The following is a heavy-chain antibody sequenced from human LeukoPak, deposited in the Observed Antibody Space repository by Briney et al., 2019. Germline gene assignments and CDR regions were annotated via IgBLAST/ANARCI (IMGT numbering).Heavy chain of an antibody. CDR1: GGTFSSYA. Sequence: SVKVSCKASGGTFSSYAISWVRQAPGQGLEWMGGIIPIFGTANYAQKFQGRVTITADESTSTAYMELSSLRSEDTAVYYCAREQQLVGSYYYYMDVWGKGTTVTVSS. D-gene: IGHD6-13*01. J-gene: IGHJ6*03. CDR3: AREQQLVGSYYYYMDV. V-gene: IGHV1-69*13. CDR2: IIPIFGTA.